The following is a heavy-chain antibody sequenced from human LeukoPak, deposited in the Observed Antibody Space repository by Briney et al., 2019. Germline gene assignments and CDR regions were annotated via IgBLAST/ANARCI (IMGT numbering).Heavy chain of an antibody. J-gene: IGHJ4*02. D-gene: IGHD4-11*01. CDR1: GYTFTGYY. V-gene: IGHV1-2*02. CDR2: INPNSGGT. Sequence: GASVKVSCKASGYTFTGYYMHWVRQAPGQGLEWMGWINPNSGGTNYAQKFQGRVTMTRDTSISTAYMELSRLRSDDTAVYYCATTNDYTRGGYDYWGQGTLVTVSS. CDR3: ATTNDYTRGGYDY.